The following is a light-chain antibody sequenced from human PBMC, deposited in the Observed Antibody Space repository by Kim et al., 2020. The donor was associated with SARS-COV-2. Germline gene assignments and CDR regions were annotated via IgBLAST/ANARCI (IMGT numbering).Light chain of an antibody. J-gene: IGLJ1*01. CDR2: SDY. V-gene: IGLV1-44*01. Sequence: QSVLTQTPSASGAPGQRVTISCSGSYSNVGSHSVSWYQQFPGATPSLLIYSDYQRPSGVPDRFSGFKSGATASLAISGLQSQDEAEYFCATWDVGLDSHVFGTGTKVTV. CDR3: ATWDVGLDSHV. CDR1: YSNVGSHS.